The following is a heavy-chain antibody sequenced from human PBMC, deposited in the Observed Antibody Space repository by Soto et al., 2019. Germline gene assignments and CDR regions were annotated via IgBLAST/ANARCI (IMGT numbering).Heavy chain of an antibody. D-gene: IGHD3-16*02. CDR2: ISSSSSTM. CDR3: SRKLRDTKSLDF. Sequence: GGSLRLSCAASGFIFSNYNMNWVRQAPGKGLEWVSYISSSSSTMYYADSVKGRFTISRDNAKNSLYLQMSSLRAEDTAVYYFSRKLRDTKSLDFWGQGTLVTVSS. V-gene: IGHV3-48*01. J-gene: IGHJ4*02. CDR1: GFIFSNYN.